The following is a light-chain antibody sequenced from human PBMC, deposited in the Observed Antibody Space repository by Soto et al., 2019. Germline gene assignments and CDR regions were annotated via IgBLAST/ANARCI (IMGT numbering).Light chain of an antibody. CDR2: DTS. CDR3: QPYNNWPLT. J-gene: IGKJ4*01. V-gene: IGKV1-5*01. Sequence: DIHMTQSPSTLSASVGDRVTITCRASQSISSWLAWYQQKPGQTPRLLIYDTSTRATGVPTRFSGSRSGAEFTLTINSLQSEDFAVYYCQPYNNWPLTFGGGTKVDIK. CDR1: QSISSW.